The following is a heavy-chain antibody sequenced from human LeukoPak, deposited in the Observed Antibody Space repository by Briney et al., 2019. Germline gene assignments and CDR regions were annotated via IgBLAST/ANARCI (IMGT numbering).Heavy chain of an antibody. CDR1: GGTFSNCA. J-gene: IGHJ4*02. CDR2: IIPIFGTA. CDR3: ARGWLAETTVVTPYNY. D-gene: IGHD4-23*01. V-gene: IGHV1-69*13. Sequence: ASVKVSCKASGGTFSNCAINWVRQAPGQGLEWMGGIIPIFGTAHYSQKFQGRVTITAVDSMNTAYMELSSLRTDDTAVYYCARGWLAETTVVTPYNYWGQGTLVTVSS.